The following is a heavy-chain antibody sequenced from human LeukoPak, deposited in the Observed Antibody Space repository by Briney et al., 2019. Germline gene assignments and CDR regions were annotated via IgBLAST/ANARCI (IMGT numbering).Heavy chain of an antibody. CDR3: ARGPRAASQFDY. J-gene: IGHJ4*02. V-gene: IGHV1-2*02. D-gene: IGHD6-25*01. Sequence: GASVKVSCKASGYTFTGYYMHWVRQAPGQGLEWMGWFNPNSGGTNYAQKLQGRVTMTRDTSISTAYMELSRLISDDTAVFYCARGPRAASQFDYWGQGTLVTVSS. CDR2: FNPNSGGT. CDR1: GYTFTGYY.